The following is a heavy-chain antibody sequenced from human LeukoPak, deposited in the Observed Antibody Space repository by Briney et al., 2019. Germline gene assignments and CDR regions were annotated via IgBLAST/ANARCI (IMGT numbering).Heavy chain of an antibody. J-gene: IGHJ3*02. CDR2: IYTSGST. Sequence: SETLSLTCTVSGGSISSYYWSWIRQPAGKGLEWIGRIYTSGSTNYNPSLQSRVTISLDTSEKKFSLKVTSVTAADTAVYYCTRLLDNDSSGDPDTFDMWGQGTVVTVSS. CDR1: GGSISSYY. D-gene: IGHD3-22*01. V-gene: IGHV4-4*07. CDR3: TRLLDNDSSGDPDTFDM.